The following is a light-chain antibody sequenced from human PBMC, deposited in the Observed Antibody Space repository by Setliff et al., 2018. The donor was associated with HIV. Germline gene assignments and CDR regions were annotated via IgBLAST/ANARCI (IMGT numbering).Light chain of an antibody. Sequence: QSVLTQPSSVSGAPGQRVTISCTGSSSNIGTGYDVHWYQQLPGTAPKLLIHDNNNRPSGVPDRFSGSKSGTSASLAITGLQAEDEADYYCQSYDSSLSGFVFGSGTKVTVL. V-gene: IGLV1-40*01. CDR1: SSNIGTGYD. J-gene: IGLJ1*01. CDR2: DNN. CDR3: QSYDSSLSGFV.